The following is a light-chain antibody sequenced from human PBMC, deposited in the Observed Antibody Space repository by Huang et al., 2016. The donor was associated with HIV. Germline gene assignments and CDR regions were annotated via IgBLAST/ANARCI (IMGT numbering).Light chain of an antibody. J-gene: IGKJ2*01. CDR1: QSVDSN. CDR3: QQYYNWPPRYT. V-gene: IGKV3-15*01. CDR2: AAS. Sequence: EIVMTQSPATLSVSPGERATLSCRASQSVDSNLAGYQLKPDEAPRLVIYAASTRATGIPPRFSGSGSGTEFTLTITSLQSEDFAVYCCQQYYNWPPRYTFGQGTKLEIK.